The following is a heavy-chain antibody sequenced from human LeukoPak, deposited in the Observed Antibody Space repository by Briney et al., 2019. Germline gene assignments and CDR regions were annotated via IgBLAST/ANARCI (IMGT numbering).Heavy chain of an antibody. J-gene: IGHJ5*02. CDR3: ARRAVAGWFDP. CDR1: GYTFTSYY. CDR2: INPSGGST. D-gene: IGHD6-19*01. V-gene: IGHV1-46*01. Sequence: ASVKVSCKASGYTFTSYYMHWVRQAPGQGLERMGIINPSGGSTSYAQKFQGRVTMTRDTSTSTVYMELSSLRSEGTAVYYCARRAVAGWFDPWGQGTLVTVSS.